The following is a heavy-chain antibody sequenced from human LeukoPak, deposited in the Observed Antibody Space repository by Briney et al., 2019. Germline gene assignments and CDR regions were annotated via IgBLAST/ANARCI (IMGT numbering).Heavy chain of an antibody. Sequence: SETLSLTCSVSARSLSRFYCSWIRQPPGGGLEWIGYIYKSGTNNFNPCLKSRITMSMDTAKNQFSLKLTSVTAADTAVYYCVRLVVDSRGIKEVAVENWGQGTLVTVSS. CDR2: IYKSGTN. CDR3: VRLVVDSRGIKEVAVEN. D-gene: IGHD2-21*01. CDR1: ARSLSRFY. V-gene: IGHV4-59*08. J-gene: IGHJ4*02.